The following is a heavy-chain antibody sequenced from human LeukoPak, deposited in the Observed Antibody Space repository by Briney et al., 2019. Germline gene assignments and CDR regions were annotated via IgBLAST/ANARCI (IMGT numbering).Heavy chain of an antibody. Sequence: ASVKVSCKVSGYTLTELSMHWVRQAPGKGLEWMGGFDPEDGETIYAQKFQGRVTMTEDTSTDTAYMELSSLRSEDTAVHYCATVLPTELAFDYWGQGTLVTVSS. J-gene: IGHJ4*02. CDR3: ATVLPTELAFDY. CDR1: GYTLTELS. CDR2: FDPEDGET. V-gene: IGHV1-24*01. D-gene: IGHD6-13*01.